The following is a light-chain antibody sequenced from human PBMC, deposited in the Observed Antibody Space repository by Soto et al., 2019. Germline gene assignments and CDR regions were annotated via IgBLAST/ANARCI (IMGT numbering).Light chain of an antibody. CDR2: GAS. CDR1: QNINNY. Sequence: DVQMTQSPPSLSASVGDSVTITCRASQNINNYINWYQLKVGRAHKLLIYGASNLKSGVASMFRGSGSGTVFILTIRRLQPEDFATYCCQKSIITPHTFGPGTKVDVK. CDR3: QKSIITPHT. V-gene: IGKV1-39*01. J-gene: IGKJ3*01.